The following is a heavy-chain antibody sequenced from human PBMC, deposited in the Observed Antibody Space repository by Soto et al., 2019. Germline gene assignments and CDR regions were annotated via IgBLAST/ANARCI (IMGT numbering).Heavy chain of an antibody. V-gene: IGHV3-23*01. J-gene: IGHJ4*02. Sequence: PGGSLRLSCADSGFTFSSYAMSWVRQAPGKGLEWVSAISGSGGSTYYADCVKGRFTIYRDNSKNTLYLQMNSLRAEDTAVYYCAKDYSSGYYFDYWGQGTLVTVSS. CDR2: ISGSGGST. CDR1: GFTFSSYA. CDR3: AKDYSSGYYFDY. D-gene: IGHD4-4*01.